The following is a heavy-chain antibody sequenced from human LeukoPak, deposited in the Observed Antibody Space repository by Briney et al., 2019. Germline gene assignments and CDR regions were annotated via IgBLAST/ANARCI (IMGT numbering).Heavy chain of an antibody. CDR3: ARASPAAIDY. CDR2: IYYSGST. D-gene: IGHD2-2*02. CDR1: GGSMSSHY. V-gene: IGHV4-59*11. J-gene: IGHJ4*02. Sequence: SETLSLTCTVSGGSMSSHYRSWIRQPPGKGLEWIGYIYYSGSTNYNPSLKSRVTISVDTSKNQFSLKLSSVTAADTAVYYCARASPAAIDYWGQGTLVTVSS.